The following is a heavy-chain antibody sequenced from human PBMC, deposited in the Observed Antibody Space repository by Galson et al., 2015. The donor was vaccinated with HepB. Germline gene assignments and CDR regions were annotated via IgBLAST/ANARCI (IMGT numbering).Heavy chain of an antibody. CDR3: VRDPPLGTPLDY. J-gene: IGHJ4*02. Sequence: SLRLSCAASGFTFSSYSMNWVRQAPGKGLEWVSSISSSSNYIYYADSVKGRFTISRDDAQNSLYLRMNSLRAEDTAVYYCVRDPPLGTPLDYWGQGTLVTVSS. V-gene: IGHV3-21*01. CDR1: GFTFSSYS. CDR2: ISSSSNYI. D-gene: IGHD3-16*01.